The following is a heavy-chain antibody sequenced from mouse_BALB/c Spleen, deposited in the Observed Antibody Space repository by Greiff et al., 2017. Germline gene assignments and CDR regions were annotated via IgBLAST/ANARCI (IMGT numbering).Heavy chain of an antibody. D-gene: IGHD1-1*02. V-gene: IGHV5-17*02. CDR3: ARWVEGYFDY. CDR1: GFAFSSFG. Sequence: LVESGGGLVQPGGSRKLSCAASGFAFSSFGMHWVRQAPEKGLEWVAYISSGSSTIYYADTVKGRFTISRDNPKNTLFLQMASLRSEDTAMYYCARWVEGYFDYWGQGTTLTVSS. J-gene: IGHJ2*01. CDR2: ISSGSSTI.